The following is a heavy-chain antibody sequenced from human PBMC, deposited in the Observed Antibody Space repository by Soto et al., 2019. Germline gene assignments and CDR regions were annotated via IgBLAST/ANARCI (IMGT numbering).Heavy chain of an antibody. J-gene: IGHJ5*02. CDR1: RFNFNIYA. D-gene: IGHD6-19*01. V-gene: IGHV3-30-3*01. CDR2: ISKDGSTK. CDR3: ARVTKEKWLVKGFDP. Sequence: DLVESGGGVVQPGRSLRLSCAASRFNFNIYAMHWVRQAPSKGLEWVALISKDGSTKYYADSVKGRFTISRDNAKNTLFLQMDSLRPDDTAVYYCARVTKEKWLVKGFDPWGQGTLVTVSS.